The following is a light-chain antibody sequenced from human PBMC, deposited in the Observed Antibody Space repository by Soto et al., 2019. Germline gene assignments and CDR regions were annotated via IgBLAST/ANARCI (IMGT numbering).Light chain of an antibody. V-gene: IGLV2-14*03. Sequence: QSALTQPASVSGSPGQSITIPCTGTSSDVGGHNFVSWYQHHPGKAPKLMIYDVTNRPSGVSDRFSGSKSGNTASLTISGLQAEDEADYFCSSYTGITTFDVFGTGTKVTVL. CDR3: SSYTGITTFDV. CDR1: SSDVGGHNF. J-gene: IGLJ1*01. CDR2: DVT.